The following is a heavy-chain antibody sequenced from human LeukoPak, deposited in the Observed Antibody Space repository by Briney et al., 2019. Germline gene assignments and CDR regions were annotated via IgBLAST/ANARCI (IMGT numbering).Heavy chain of an antibody. CDR2: ISGSGGST. Sequence: GGSLRLSCAASGFTFSSYAMSWVRQAPGKGLEWVSAISGSGGSTYYADSVKGRFTISRDNSKNTLYLQMNSLRAEDTAVYYCAKAEEYGDYQKYYFDYWGQGTLVTVSS. V-gene: IGHV3-23*01. CDR3: AKAEEYGDYQKYYFDY. D-gene: IGHD4-17*01. J-gene: IGHJ4*02. CDR1: GFTFSSYA.